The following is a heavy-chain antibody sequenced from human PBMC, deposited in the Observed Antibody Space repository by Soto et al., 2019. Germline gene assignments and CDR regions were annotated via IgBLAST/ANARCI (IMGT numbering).Heavy chain of an antibody. CDR2: IIHSEST. V-gene: IGHV4-34*12. Sequence: TLSLTCAVYGGSFSAYYWSWVRQPPGKGLEWIGEIIHSESTKYNPSLKSRVTISVDTSKNQFSLKLSSVTAADMAVYYCARQRPTDGRWEFANYYGMDVWGQGTPVTVSS. J-gene: IGHJ6*02. CDR1: GGSFSAYY. D-gene: IGHD1-26*01. CDR3: ARQRPTDGRWEFANYYGMDV.